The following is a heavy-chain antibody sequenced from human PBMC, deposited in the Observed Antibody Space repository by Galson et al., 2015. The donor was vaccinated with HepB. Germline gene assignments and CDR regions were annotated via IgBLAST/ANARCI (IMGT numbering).Heavy chain of an antibody. CDR3: ARGSDSSSTFTDGFYSDF. J-gene: IGHJ4*02. CDR2: ISAYNGAT. Sequence: SVKVSCKASGYTFNKYYVTWVRQAPGQGLELVGWISAYNGATKYAQKVQDRLTMTTDTPTSTAYMELRDLRSDDTAVYYCARGSDSSSTFTDGFYSDFWGQGTLVTVSS. D-gene: IGHD2-15*01. CDR1: GYTFNKYY. V-gene: IGHV1-18*01.